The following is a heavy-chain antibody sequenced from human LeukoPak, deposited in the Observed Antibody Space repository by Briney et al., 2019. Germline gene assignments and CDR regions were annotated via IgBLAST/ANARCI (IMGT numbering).Heavy chain of an antibody. CDR2: INPNSGDI. V-gene: IGHV1-2*02. CDR3: AKARSRSSASSDY. D-gene: IGHD6-6*01. Sequence: ASVKVSCKASGYTFTGYYMHWVRQAPGQGLEWMGWINPNSGDINYAQKFQGRVTMTRDTSISTAYVELTSLRSDDTAVYYCAKARSRSSASSDYWGQGTLVTVSS. J-gene: IGHJ4*02. CDR1: GYTFTGYY.